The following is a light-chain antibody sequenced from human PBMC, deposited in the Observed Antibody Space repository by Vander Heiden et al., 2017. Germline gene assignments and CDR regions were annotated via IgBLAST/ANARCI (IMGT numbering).Light chain of an antibody. Sequence: SYVLTQPPSVSVAPGKTARITCGGNNIGSKSVHWYQQKPGQAPVLVVYADSDRPSGSPERFSGSNSGNTATLTISRVEAGDEDDYYCQVWDSSSDHPGVFGGGTKLTVL. V-gene: IGLV3-21*03. CDR3: QVWDSSSDHPGV. CDR1: NIGSKS. J-gene: IGLJ2*01. CDR2: ADS.